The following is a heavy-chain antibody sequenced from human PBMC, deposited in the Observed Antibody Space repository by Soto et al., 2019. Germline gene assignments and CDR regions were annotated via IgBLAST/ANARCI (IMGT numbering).Heavy chain of an antibody. Sequence: SETLSLTCAVYGGSFSGYYWGWIRQPPGKGLEWIGEINHSGSTNYNPSLKSRVTISVDTSKNQFSLKLSSVTAADTAVYYCARGLGYCSSTSCFGYYYYYGMDVWGQGTTVTVSS. CDR3: ARGLGYCSSTSCFGYYYYYGMDV. J-gene: IGHJ6*02. CDR1: GGSFSGYY. D-gene: IGHD2-2*01. V-gene: IGHV4-34*01. CDR2: INHSGST.